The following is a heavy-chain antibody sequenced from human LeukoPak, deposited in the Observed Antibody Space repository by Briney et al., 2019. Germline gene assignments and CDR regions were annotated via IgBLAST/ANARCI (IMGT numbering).Heavy chain of an antibody. Sequence: ASVKVSCKASGYTFTSYYMHWVRQAPGQGLEWMGWINPNSGGTNYAQKFQGRVTMTRDTSISTAYMELSRLRSDDTAVYYCARETVAAGAVDYWGQGTLVTVSS. CDR3: ARETVAAGAVDY. V-gene: IGHV1-2*02. CDR2: INPNSGGT. J-gene: IGHJ4*02. D-gene: IGHD1-26*01. CDR1: GYTFTSYY.